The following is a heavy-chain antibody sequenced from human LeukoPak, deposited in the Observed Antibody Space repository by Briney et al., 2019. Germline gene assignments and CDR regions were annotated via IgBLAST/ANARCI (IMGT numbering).Heavy chain of an antibody. Sequence: ASVNVSCKASGYTFTSYYMHWVRQAPGQGLEGMGIINPSGGSTSYAQKFQGRVTMTRDTSTSTVCMELSSLRSEDTAVYYCAREEWEHSGGYDYWGQGTLVTVSS. CDR2: INPSGGST. CDR3: AREEWEHSGGYDY. J-gene: IGHJ4*02. CDR1: GYTFTSYY. V-gene: IGHV1-46*01. D-gene: IGHD1-26*01.